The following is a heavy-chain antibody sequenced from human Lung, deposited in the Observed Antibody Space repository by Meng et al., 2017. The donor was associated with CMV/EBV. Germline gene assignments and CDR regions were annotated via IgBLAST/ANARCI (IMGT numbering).Heavy chain of an antibody. Sequence: SLKISCAASGFTFSSFWVHWVRQVPGKGLVWVSRINEDGTTTNYADSVKGRFTISRDNARNTVYLQMNSLKVEDTAVYYCARDIGGGSGYWGQGTLVTVSS. CDR3: ARDIGGGSGY. V-gene: IGHV3-74*01. D-gene: IGHD6-19*01. J-gene: IGHJ4*02. CDR1: GFTFSSFW. CDR2: INEDGTTT.